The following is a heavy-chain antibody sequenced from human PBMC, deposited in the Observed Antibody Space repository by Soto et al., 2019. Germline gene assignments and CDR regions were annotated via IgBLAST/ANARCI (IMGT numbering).Heavy chain of an antibody. CDR3: ARSRTYNWFDP. CDR1: GYTFTSYG. V-gene: IGHV1-18*01. J-gene: IGHJ5*02. CDR2: ISVYNGDT. Sequence: QVQLVQSGAEGKKPGASVKVSCKTSGYTFTSYGITWMRQAPGQGLEWMGWISVYNGDTNYAQKFQGRVTMTKDTSSNTAYMELRSLRSDDTAVYYCARSRTYNWFDPWGQGTLVTVSS.